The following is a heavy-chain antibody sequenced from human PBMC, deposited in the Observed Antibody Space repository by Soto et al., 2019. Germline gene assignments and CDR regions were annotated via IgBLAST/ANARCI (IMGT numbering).Heavy chain of an antibody. CDR3: TNLRYFDWSPLGPAYYYYGMDV. CDR2: IRSRAYGGTT. CDR1: GFTFGDYA. J-gene: IGHJ6*02. V-gene: IGHV3-49*03. Sequence: PGGSLRLSCTASGFTFGDYAMSWFRQAPGKGLEWVGFIRSRAYGGTTEYAASVKGRFTISRDDSKSIAYLQMNSLKTEDTAVYYCTNLRYFDWSPLGPAYYYYGMDVWGQGTTVTVSS. D-gene: IGHD3-9*01.